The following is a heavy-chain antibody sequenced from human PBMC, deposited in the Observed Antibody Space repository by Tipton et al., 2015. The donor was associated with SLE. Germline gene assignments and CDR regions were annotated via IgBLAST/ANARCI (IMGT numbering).Heavy chain of an antibody. CDR1: GSSISSHY. CDR3: ARGRRISMVRGVMMDY. D-gene: IGHD3-10*01. CDR2: IYYSGGT. Sequence: TLSLTCTVSGSSISSHYWSWIRQPPGKGLEWIGYIYYSGGTNYNPSLKSRVTISVDTSKNQFSLKLSSVTAADTAVYYCARGRRISMVRGVMMDYWGQGTLVTVSS. V-gene: IGHV4-59*11. J-gene: IGHJ4*02.